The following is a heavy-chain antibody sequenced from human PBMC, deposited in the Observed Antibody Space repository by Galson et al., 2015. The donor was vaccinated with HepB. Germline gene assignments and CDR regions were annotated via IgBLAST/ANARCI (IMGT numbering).Heavy chain of an antibody. D-gene: IGHD3-10*01. CDR3: ARVGPYGPQEGGLYYYYYYGMDV. Sequence: CAISGDSVSSNSAAWNWIRQSPSRGLEWLGRTYYRSKWYNDYAVSVKSRITINPDTSTSTAYMELRSLRSDDTAVYYCARVGPYGPQEGGLYYYYYYGMDVWGQGTTVTVSS. CDR1: GDSVSSNSAA. V-gene: IGHV6-1*01. CDR2: TYYRSKWYN. J-gene: IGHJ6*02.